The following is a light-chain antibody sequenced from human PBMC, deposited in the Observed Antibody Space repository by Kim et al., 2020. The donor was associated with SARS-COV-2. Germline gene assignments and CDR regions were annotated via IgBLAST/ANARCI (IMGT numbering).Light chain of an antibody. CDR3: LQHRTYPIT. CDR2: GAS. Sequence: SSGGDRVTITCRTSQDIGNDVGWYQQSPGRAPQRLIYGASNLQSGVPSRFSGSGSESEFTLTINSLQPEDFATYFCLQHRTYPITFGQGTRLEIK. J-gene: IGKJ5*01. CDR1: QDIGND. V-gene: IGKV1-17*01.